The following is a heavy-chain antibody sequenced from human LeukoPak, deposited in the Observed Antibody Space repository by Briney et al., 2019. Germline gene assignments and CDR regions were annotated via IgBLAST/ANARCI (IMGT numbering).Heavy chain of an antibody. Sequence: SETLSLTCTVSGYFSTSYYWGWIRQPPGKGLEWIASIRHDGHTYYNASLRSQVTISIDMSRNQFSLRLTSVTAADTAVYYCARQVATKGEWAFDVWSQGTLVAVSS. J-gene: IGHJ3*01. V-gene: IGHV4-38-2*02. CDR2: IRHDGHT. CDR1: GYFSTSYY. D-gene: IGHD5-12*01. CDR3: ARQVATKGEWAFDV.